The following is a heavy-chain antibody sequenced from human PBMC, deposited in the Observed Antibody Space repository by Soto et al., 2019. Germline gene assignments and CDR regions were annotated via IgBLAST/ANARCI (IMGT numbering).Heavy chain of an antibody. Sequence: GASVKISCKASGYTFTSYAMHWVRQAPGQRLEWMGWINAGNGNTKYSQKFQGRVTITRDTSASTAYMELSSLRSEDTAVYYCARAPTTYYYGSGSYESGFFDCWGQGTLVTVSS. V-gene: IGHV1-3*01. J-gene: IGHJ4*02. D-gene: IGHD3-10*01. CDR3: ARAPTTYYYGSGSYESGFFDC. CDR1: GYTFTSYA. CDR2: INAGNGNT.